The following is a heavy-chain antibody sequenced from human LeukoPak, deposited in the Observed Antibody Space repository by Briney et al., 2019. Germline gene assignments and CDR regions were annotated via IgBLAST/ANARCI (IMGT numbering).Heavy chain of an antibody. D-gene: IGHD3-3*01. CDR2: INPNSGGT. Sequence: ASVKVSCKASGYTFTDYYMNWVRQAPGQGLEWMGRINPNSGGTNYAQKFQGRVTMTRDTSISTAYMELSRLRSDDTAVYYCAREEDDFWSGYRQNWFDPWGQGTLVTVSS. CDR3: AREEDDFWSGYRQNWFDP. V-gene: IGHV1-2*06. J-gene: IGHJ5*02. CDR1: GYTFTDYY.